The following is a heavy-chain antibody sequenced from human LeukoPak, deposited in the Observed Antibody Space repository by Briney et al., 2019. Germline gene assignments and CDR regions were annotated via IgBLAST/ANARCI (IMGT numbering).Heavy chain of an antibody. CDR3: ARGGYCSGGSCYSGVSYYYYMDV. CDR2: INHSGST. CDR1: GYFITSGYY. D-gene: IGHD2-15*01. Sequence: PSETLSLTCTVSGYFITSGYYWGWIRQPPGKGLEWIGEINHSGSTNYNPSLKSRVTISVDTSKNQFSLKLSSVTAADTAVYYCARGGYCSGGSCYSGVSYYYYMDVWGKGTTVTVSS. J-gene: IGHJ6*03. V-gene: IGHV4-38-2*02.